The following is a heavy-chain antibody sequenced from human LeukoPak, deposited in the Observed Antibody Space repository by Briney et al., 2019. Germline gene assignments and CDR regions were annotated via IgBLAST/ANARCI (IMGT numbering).Heavy chain of an antibody. V-gene: IGHV4-38-2*02. CDR1: GDSVSSDYL. D-gene: IGHD3-22*01. CDR3: VRRKADSSGYYYVDF. CDR2: MYHSGST. J-gene: IGHJ4*02. Sequence: PSETLSLTCTVSGDSVSSDYLWGWVRQPPGKGLEWIGSMYHSGSTYYNPSLKSRVTISIDTSKNQFSLRLSSVTAADTAVYYCVRRKADSSGYYYVDFWGQGTLVTASS.